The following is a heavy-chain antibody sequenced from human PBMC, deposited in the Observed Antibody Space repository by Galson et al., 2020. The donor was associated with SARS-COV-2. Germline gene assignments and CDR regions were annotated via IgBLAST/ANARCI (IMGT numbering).Heavy chain of an antibody. Sequence: ASVKVSCKASGYTFTSYYMHWVRQAPGQGLEWMGIINPSGGSTSYAQKFQGRVTMTRDTSTSKVYMELSSLRSEDTAVYYCARDPTVTTHLGDYLYYYYGMDVWGQGTTVTVSS. D-gene: IGHD4-4*01. J-gene: IGHJ6*02. CDR1: GYTFTSYY. CDR2: INPSGGST. V-gene: IGHV1-46*01. CDR3: ARDPTVTTHLGDYLYYYYGMDV.